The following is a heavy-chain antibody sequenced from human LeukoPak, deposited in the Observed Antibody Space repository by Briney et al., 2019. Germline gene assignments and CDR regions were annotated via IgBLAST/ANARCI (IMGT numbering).Heavy chain of an antibody. V-gene: IGHV3-66*01. D-gene: IGHD2-15*01. CDR1: GSTVSNNY. CDR3: AKGYCSGGSCYYLDY. Sequence: GGSLRLSCAASGSTVSNNYMSWVRRAPGKGLEWVSVIYSGGSTYYADSVKGRFTISRDTSKNTLYLQMNSLRAEDTAVYYCAKGYCSGGSCYYLDYWGQGTLVTVSS. CDR2: IYSGGST. J-gene: IGHJ4*02.